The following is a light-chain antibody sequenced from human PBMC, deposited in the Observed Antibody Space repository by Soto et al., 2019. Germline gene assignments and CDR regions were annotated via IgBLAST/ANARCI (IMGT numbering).Light chain of an antibody. Sequence: EIVLTQSPGTLSLSPGERATFSCRASQSVSSSYIAWYQQKRGQAPRRLIYGASFRAAGIPDRFTGSGSGTDFILTINNLEPEDFAVYYCQHCDTSPWPFGQGTKVDIK. CDR2: GAS. V-gene: IGKV3-20*01. CDR1: QSVSSSY. CDR3: QHCDTSPWP. J-gene: IGKJ1*01.